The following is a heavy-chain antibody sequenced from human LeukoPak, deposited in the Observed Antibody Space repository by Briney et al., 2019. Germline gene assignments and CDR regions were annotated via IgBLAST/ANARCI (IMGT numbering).Heavy chain of an antibody. CDR2: IYYRGRA. D-gene: IGHD5-18*01. CDR3: ARVAWIQLWLGFDY. V-gene: IGHV4-30-4*01. J-gene: IGHJ4*02. Sequence: AQTLSLTCTVSGGSISSGDYYWSWIRQPPGKGLEWIGYIYYRGRAHYNPALKSLPPMRLATSKNQFSLKLSSVTAADTAVYYCARVAWIQLWLGFDYWGQGTLVTVSS. CDR1: GGSISSGDYY.